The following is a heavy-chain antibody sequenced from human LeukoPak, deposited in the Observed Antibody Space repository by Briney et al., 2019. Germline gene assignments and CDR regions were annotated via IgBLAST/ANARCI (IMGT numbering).Heavy chain of an antibody. Sequence: SETLSLTCTVSGGSISSSSYYWGWIRQPPGKGLEWIGSIYYSGSTYYNPSLKSRVTISVDTSKNQFSLKLSSVTAADTAVCYCARAGLGTYCGTYYFDYWGQGTLVTVSS. V-gene: IGHV4-39*01. CDR2: IYYSGST. D-gene: IGHD1-26*01. CDR3: ARAGLGTYCGTYYFDY. CDR1: GGSISSSSYY. J-gene: IGHJ4*02.